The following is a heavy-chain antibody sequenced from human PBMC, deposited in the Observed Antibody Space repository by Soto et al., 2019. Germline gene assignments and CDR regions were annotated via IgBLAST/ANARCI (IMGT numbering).Heavy chain of an antibody. Sequence: ASVKVSCKASGYTFTSYDINWVRQATGQGLEWMGWMNPNSGNTGYAQKFQGRVTMTRNTSISTAYMELSSLRSEDTAVYYCATAYSGRFNDAFDIWGQGTMVTVSS. D-gene: IGHD3-16*01. CDR1: GYTFTSYD. V-gene: IGHV1-8*01. CDR3: ATAYSGRFNDAFDI. CDR2: MNPNSGNT. J-gene: IGHJ3*02.